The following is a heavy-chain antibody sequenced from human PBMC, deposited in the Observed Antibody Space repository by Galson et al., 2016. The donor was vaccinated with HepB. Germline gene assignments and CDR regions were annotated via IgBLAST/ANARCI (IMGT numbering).Heavy chain of an antibody. CDR2: INLSADSA. CDR1: GYSFTTYF. V-gene: IGHV1-46*03. D-gene: IGHD3-22*01. CDR3: ARALTPRTYYDSSGSYCLAY. Sequence: SVKVSCKASGYSFTTYFLHWVRQAPGQGLEWKAMINLSADSATYAPKFQGRVTVTRDTSTSTAYMELTSLTSVDTAVYYCARALTPRTYYDSSGSYCLAYWGQGSLVTVSS. J-gene: IGHJ4*02.